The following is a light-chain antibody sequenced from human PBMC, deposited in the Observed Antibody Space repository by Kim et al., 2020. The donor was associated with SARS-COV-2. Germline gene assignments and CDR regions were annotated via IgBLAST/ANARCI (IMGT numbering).Light chain of an antibody. Sequence: QSALTQPRSVSGSPGQSVTISCTGTSSDVGGYNYVSWYQQHPGKAPKVMIYDVSERPSGVPDRFSGSKSGNTASLTISGLQAEDEADYYCCSYAGSYTLLFGGGTQLTVL. CDR3: CSYAGSYTLL. V-gene: IGLV2-11*01. CDR2: DVS. J-gene: IGLJ2*01. CDR1: SSDVGGYNY.